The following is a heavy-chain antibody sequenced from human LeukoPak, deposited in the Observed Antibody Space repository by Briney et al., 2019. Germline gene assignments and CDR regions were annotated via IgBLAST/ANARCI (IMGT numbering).Heavy chain of an antibody. CDR2: IYHSGST. CDR3: ARSRAYSSGWVRGYYFDY. CDR1: GYSISSGYY. D-gene: IGHD6-19*01. J-gene: IGHJ4*02. V-gene: IGHV4-38-2*02. Sequence: SETLSLTCTVSGYSISSGYYWGWIRQPPGKGLEWIGSIYHSGSTYYNPCLKSRVTISVDTSKNQFSLKLSSVTAADTAVYYCARSRAYSSGWVRGYYFDYWGQGTLVTVSS.